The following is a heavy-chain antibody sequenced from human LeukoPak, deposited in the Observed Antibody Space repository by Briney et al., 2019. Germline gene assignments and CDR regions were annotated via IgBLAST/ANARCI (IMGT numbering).Heavy chain of an antibody. V-gene: IGHV4-30-4*08. D-gene: IGHD6-6*01. CDR3: AREGIAARPGEDYFDY. CDR1: GGSISSGDYY. J-gene: IGHJ4*02. Sequence: SQTLPLTCTVSGGSISSGDYYWSWIRQPPGKGLEWIGYIYYSGSTYYNPSLKSRVTISVDTSKNQFSLKLSSVTAADTAVYYCAREGIAARPGEDYFDYWGQGTLVTVSS. CDR2: IYYSGST.